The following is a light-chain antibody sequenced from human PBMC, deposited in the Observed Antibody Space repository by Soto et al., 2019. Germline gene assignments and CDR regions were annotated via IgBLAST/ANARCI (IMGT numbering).Light chain of an antibody. CDR1: QSVGRNY. V-gene: IGKV3-20*01. CDR2: DAS. Sequence: EIVLTQSPGTLSVSPGEGATLSCRASQSVGRNYLAWYQHKPGQAPRLLIYDASSRATGIPDRFSVSGSGTDFTLTISRLEPEDFAVYYCQQYASSPLTFGGGTKVETK. J-gene: IGKJ4*01. CDR3: QQYASSPLT.